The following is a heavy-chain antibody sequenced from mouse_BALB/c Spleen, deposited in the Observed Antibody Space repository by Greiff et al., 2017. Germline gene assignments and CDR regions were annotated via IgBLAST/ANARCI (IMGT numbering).Heavy chain of an antibody. J-gene: IGHJ2*01. CDR1: GYTFTDYA. CDR3: ARSGTTVHFDY. CDR2: ISTYYGDA. Sequence: VQLQESGAELVRPGVSVKISCKGSGYTFTDYAMHWVKQSHAKSLEWIGVISTYYGDASYNQKFKGKATMTVDKSSSTAYMELARLTSEDSAIYYCARSGTTVHFDYWGQGTTLTVSS. D-gene: IGHD1-1*01. V-gene: IGHV1S137*01.